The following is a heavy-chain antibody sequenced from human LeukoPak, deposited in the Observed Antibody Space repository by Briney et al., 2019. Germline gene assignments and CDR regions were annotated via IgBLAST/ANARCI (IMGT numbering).Heavy chain of an antibody. CDR2: INHSGST. V-gene: IGHV4-34*01. CDR1: GGSFSGYY. CDR3: ARHRRGYSGYRYYFDY. D-gene: IGHD5-12*01. Sequence: SETLSLTCAVYGGSFSGYYWSWIRQPPGKGLEWIGEINHSGSTNYNPSLKSRVTISVDTSKNQFSLKLSSVTAAGTAVYYCARHRRGYSGYRYYFDYWGQGTLVTVSS. J-gene: IGHJ4*02.